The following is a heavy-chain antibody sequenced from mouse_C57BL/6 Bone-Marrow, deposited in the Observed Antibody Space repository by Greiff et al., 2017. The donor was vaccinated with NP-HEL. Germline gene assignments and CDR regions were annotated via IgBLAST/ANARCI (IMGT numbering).Heavy chain of an antibody. J-gene: IGHJ3*01. CDR3: TRDGDSY. Sequence: VQLQQSGAELVRPGASVTLSCKASGYTFTDYEMHWVKQTPVHGLEWIGAIDPETGGTAYNQKFKGKAILTADKSSSTAYMELRSLTSEDSSVYYCTRDGDSYWGQGTLVTVSA. CDR1: GYTFTDYE. V-gene: IGHV1-15*01. D-gene: IGHD3-2*01. CDR2: IDPETGGT.